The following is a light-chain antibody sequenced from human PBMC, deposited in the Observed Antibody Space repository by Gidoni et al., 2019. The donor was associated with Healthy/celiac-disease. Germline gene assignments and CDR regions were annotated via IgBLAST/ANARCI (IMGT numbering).Light chain of an antibody. CDR1: SSDVGGYNY. CDR2: DVT. CDR3: CSYAGSFVV. Sequence: QSALTQPRSVSGPPGQSVTISCTGTSSDVGGYNYGSWYQQHPGKAPKLMIYDVTKRPSGVPNRFSGSKSGNTASLTISGLQAEDEADYYCCSYAGSFVVFGGGTKLTVL. V-gene: IGLV2-11*01. J-gene: IGLJ2*01.